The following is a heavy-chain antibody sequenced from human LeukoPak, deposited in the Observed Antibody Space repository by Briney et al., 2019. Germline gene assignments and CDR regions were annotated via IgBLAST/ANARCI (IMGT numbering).Heavy chain of an antibody. J-gene: IGHJ4*02. CDR1: GGSISSGGYY. Sequence: NPSQTLSLTCTVSGGSISSGGYYWSWIRRHPGKGLEWIGYIYYSGSTYYNPSLKSRVTISVDTSKNQFSLKLSSVTAADTAVYYCARFFRHYGDHFDYWGQGTLVTVSS. D-gene: IGHD3-10*01. V-gene: IGHV4-31*03. CDR2: IYYSGST. CDR3: ARFFRHYGDHFDY.